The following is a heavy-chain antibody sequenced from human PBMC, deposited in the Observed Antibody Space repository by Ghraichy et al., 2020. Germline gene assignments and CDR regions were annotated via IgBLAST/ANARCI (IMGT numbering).Heavy chain of an antibody. Sequence: GGSLRLSCAASGFTFSSYGMHWVRQAPGKGLEWVAVISYDGSNKYYADSVKGRFTISRDNSKNTLYLQMNSLRAEDTAVYYCAKSGSSGWPDAFDIWGQGTMVTVSS. D-gene: IGHD6-19*01. CDR3: AKSGSSGWPDAFDI. CDR2: ISYDGSNK. CDR1: GFTFSSYG. J-gene: IGHJ3*02. V-gene: IGHV3-30*18.